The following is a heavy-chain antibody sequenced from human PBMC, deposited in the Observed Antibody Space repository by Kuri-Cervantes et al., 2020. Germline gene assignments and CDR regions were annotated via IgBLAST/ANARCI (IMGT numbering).Heavy chain of an antibody. Sequence: GGSLRLSCKGSGYSFSSYWIAWVRQMPGKGLEWMGVIYPGDSDIRYSPSSQGQVTFSADKSISTVYLQWSSLKASDTAMYYCARAVGSISFYSDYWGQGTLVTVSS. CDR3: ARAVGSISFYSDY. V-gene: IGHV5-51*01. J-gene: IGHJ4*02. D-gene: IGHD1-26*01. CDR1: GYSFSSYW. CDR2: IYPGDSDI.